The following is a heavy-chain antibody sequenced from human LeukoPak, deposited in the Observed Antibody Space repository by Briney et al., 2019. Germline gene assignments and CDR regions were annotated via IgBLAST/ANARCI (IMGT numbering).Heavy chain of an antibody. Sequence: GGSLRLSCDASGFSIHTYTMYWVRQAPGQGLEWVSGIRNSDGMTYYADSVRGRFTISTDSSKNTLYLQMNSLRAEDTALYYCAKGLERESRLDSWGQGTLVTVSS. V-gene: IGHV3-23*01. J-gene: IGHJ4*02. D-gene: IGHD1-1*01. CDR3: AKGLERESRLDS. CDR2: IRNSDGMT. CDR1: GFSIHTYT.